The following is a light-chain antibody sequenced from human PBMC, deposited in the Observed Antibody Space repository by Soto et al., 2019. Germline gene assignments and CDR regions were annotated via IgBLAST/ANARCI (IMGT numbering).Light chain of an antibody. CDR2: DAS. V-gene: IGKV3-15*01. CDR3: QQYNNWFRT. CDR1: QSVSSN. J-gene: IGKJ1*01. Sequence: EIVMTQSPGTLSVSPGERATLSCRASQSVSSNLAWYQQKPGQAPRLLIYDASTRATGIPARFSGSGSGTEFTLTISSLQSEDFAVYFCQQYNNWFRTFGQGTKVEIK.